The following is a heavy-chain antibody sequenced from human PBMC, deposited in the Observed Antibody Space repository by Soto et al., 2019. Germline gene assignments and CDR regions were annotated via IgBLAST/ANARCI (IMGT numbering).Heavy chain of an antibody. CDR3: AKDLRAGITNY. V-gene: IGHV3-23*01. Sequence: GGSLRLSCAASGFTFSYYGITWVRQAPGKGLGWVSSGSGSGDTTNYADSVKGRFTISRDNSKNTLYLQMSSLRAEDTAVYYCAKDLRAGITNYWGQGTLVTVSS. D-gene: IGHD1-7*01. CDR1: GFTFSYYG. J-gene: IGHJ4*02. CDR2: GSGSGDTT.